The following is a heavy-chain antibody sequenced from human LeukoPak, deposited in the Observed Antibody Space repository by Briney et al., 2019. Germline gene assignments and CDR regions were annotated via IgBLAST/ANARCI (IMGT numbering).Heavy chain of an antibody. D-gene: IGHD2-2*01. J-gene: IGHJ4*02. V-gene: IGHV6-1*01. Sequence: SQTLSLTCVISGDSVSSNSAAWNWLRQSPSRGLEWLGRTFYRSKLYNDYAVSVKSRITINPDTSKNQFSLQLNSVTSEDTAVYYCARGFYCSSTSCYFYYDSWGQGTPVTVSS. CDR1: GDSVSSNSAA. CDR2: TFYRSKLYN. CDR3: ARGFYCSSTSCYFYYDS.